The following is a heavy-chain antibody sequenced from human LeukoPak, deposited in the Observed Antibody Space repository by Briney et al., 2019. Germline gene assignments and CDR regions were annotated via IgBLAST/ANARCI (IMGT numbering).Heavy chain of an antibody. J-gene: IGHJ4*02. CDR3: ARVNYYDSSGYYYGFDY. D-gene: IGHD3-22*01. Sequence: ASVKVSCKASGGTFSSYAISWVRQAPGQGLEWMGGIIPIFGTANYAQKFQGRVTITADESTSTAYMELSSLGSEDTAVYYCARVNYYDSSGYYYGFDYWGQGTLVTVSS. V-gene: IGHV1-69*13. CDR2: IIPIFGTA. CDR1: GGTFSSYA.